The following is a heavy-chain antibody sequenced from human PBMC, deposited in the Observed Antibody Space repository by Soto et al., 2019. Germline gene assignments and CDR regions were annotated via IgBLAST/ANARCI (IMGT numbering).Heavy chain of an antibody. Sequence: SGPTLVNPTETLTLTCTVSGFSLSNARMGVSWIRQPPGKALEWLAHIFSNDEKSYSTSLESRLTISKDTSKSQVVLTMTNMDPVDTATYYCARSRITIFGENFDYWGQGTLVTVSS. CDR3: ARSRITIFGENFDY. V-gene: IGHV2-26*01. J-gene: IGHJ4*02. D-gene: IGHD3-3*01. CDR2: IFSNDEK. CDR1: GFSLSNARMG.